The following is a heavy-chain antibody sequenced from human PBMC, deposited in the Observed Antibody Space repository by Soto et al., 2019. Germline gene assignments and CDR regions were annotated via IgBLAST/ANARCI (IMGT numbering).Heavy chain of an antibody. Sequence: SVKVSCKASGGTFSSYAISWVRQAPGQGLEWMGGIIPVFGTANYAQKFQGRVTITADESTSTAYMELSSLRSEDTAVYYCARDSTGGMIVVVPEGTYPGMDVWGQGTTVTVSS. D-gene: IGHD3-22*01. CDR1: GGTFSSYA. CDR2: IIPVFGTA. CDR3: ARDSTGGMIVVVPEGTYPGMDV. V-gene: IGHV1-69*13. J-gene: IGHJ6*02.